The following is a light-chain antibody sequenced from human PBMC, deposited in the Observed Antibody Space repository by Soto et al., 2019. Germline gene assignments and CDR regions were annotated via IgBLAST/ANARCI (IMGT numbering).Light chain of an antibody. J-gene: IGKJ1*01. CDR3: QQYNKWPPKT. V-gene: IGKV3-15*01. CDR1: QTVSSN. CDR2: GAS. Sequence: EIVMTQSPATLSVSPGERATLSCRASQTVSSNLAWYQQKPGQAPRLLIYGASTRATGIPARFSGGGSGTEFTLTISSLQSEDFAVYYCQQYNKWPPKTFGQGTKVEI.